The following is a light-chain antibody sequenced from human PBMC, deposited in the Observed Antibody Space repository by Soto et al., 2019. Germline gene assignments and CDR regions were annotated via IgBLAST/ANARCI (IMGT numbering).Light chain of an antibody. CDR3: AVWDDSLNGYV. J-gene: IGLJ1*01. CDR1: SSNVGTNL. CDR2: AHI. Sequence: QSVLTQPPSASGTPGQRVTISCSGRSSNVGTNLANWYRQLPGTAPKLLIYAHIQRPSGVPDRFSGSTSGTSASLAISGLQSEDEADYYCAVWDDSLNGYVFGTGTKVTVL. V-gene: IGLV1-44*01.